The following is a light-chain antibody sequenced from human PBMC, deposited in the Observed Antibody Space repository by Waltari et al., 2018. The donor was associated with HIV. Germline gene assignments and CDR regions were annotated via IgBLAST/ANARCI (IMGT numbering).Light chain of an antibody. CDR2: AAS. CDR1: QSINSY. CDR3: QQSYSTPRT. V-gene: IGKV1-39*01. Sequence: DIQMTQSPSSLSASVGDRVTLTCRASQSINSYLNWFQQKPGKAPKLLIYAASSLQGGVPSRFSGSGSGTDFTLTISSLQPEDFATYYCQQSYSTPRTFGQGTRLEIK. J-gene: IGKJ5*01.